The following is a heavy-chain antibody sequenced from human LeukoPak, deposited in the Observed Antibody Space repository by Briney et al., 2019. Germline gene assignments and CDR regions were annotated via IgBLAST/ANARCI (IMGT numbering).Heavy chain of an antibody. V-gene: IGHV3-66*01. J-gene: IGHJ1*01. D-gene: IGHD3-22*01. CDR3: ARYYYDSSGYYYYYFQH. Sequence: GGSLRLSCAASGFTVSSNYMSWVRQAPGKRLEWVSVIYSGGSTYYADSVKGRFTISRDNSKNTLYLQMNSLRAEDTAVYYCARYYYDSSGYYYYYFQHWGQGTLVTVSS. CDR1: GFTVSSNY. CDR2: IYSGGST.